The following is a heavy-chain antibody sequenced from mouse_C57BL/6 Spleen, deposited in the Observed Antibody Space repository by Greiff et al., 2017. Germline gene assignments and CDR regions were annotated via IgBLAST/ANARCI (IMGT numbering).Heavy chain of an antibody. V-gene: IGHV1-64*01. CDR3: ASYIYYDPYFDY. D-gene: IGHD2-4*01. Sequence: QVQLQQPGAELVKPGASVKLSCKASGYTFTSYWMPWVKQRPGQGLEWIGMIHPNSGSTDYNEKFKSKATLTVDKSSSTAYMQLNSLTSEVSAFYYCASYIYYDPYFDYWGQGTTLTVSS. CDR2: IHPNSGST. J-gene: IGHJ2*01. CDR1: GYTFTSYW.